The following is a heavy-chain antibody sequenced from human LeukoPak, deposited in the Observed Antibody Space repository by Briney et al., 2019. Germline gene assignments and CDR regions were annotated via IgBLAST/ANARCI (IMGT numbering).Heavy chain of an antibody. Sequence: PGGSLRLSCAASGFTFSSYWMHWVRQAPGKGLVWVSRINSDGSSTSYADSVKGRFTISRDNAKNTLYLQMNSLRAEDTAVYYCASVIAAAGPDYWGQGTLVTVSS. V-gene: IGHV3-74*01. CDR1: GFTFSSYW. CDR2: INSDGSST. J-gene: IGHJ4*02. CDR3: ASVIAAAGPDY. D-gene: IGHD6-13*01.